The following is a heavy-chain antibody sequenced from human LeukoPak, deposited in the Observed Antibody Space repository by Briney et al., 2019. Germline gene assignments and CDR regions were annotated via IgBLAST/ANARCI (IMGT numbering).Heavy chain of an antibody. Sequence: GGSLRLSCAASGFTFSSYSMNWVRQAPGKGLEWVSSISSSSSYIYYADSVKGRFTISRDNAKNSLYLQMNSLRAEDTAVYYCARDTLVPYAFDIWGQGTMVTVSS. CDR1: GFTFSSYS. CDR3: ARDTLVPYAFDI. V-gene: IGHV3-21*01. CDR2: ISSSSSYI. J-gene: IGHJ3*02. D-gene: IGHD6-6*01.